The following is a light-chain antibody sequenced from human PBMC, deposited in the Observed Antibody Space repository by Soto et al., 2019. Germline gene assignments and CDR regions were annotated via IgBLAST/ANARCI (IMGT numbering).Light chain of an antibody. CDR2: EGS. V-gene: IGLV2-23*01. J-gene: IGLJ7*01. CDR3: CSYAGSSTYAV. Sequence: QSALTQPASVSGSPGQSITISCTGTSSDVGSYNLVSWYQQHPGKAPKLMIYEGSKRPSGVSNRFSGSKSGNTASLTISGLQAEDEADYYCCSYAGSSTYAVLGGGTQLTVL. CDR1: SSDVGSYNL.